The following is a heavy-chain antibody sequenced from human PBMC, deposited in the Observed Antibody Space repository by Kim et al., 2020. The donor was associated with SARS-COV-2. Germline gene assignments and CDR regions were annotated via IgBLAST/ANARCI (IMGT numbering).Heavy chain of an antibody. CDR3: ARDRPHNAWGYSYYGSGSYYFDY. Sequence: SETLSLTCAVYGGSFSGYYWSWIRQPPGKGLEWIGEINHSGSTNYNPSLKSRVTISVDTSKNQFSLKLSSVTAADTAVYYCARDRPHNAWGYSYYGSGSYYFDYWGQGTLVTVSS. CDR2: INHSGST. J-gene: IGHJ4*02. D-gene: IGHD3-10*01. V-gene: IGHV4-34*01. CDR1: GGSFSGYY.